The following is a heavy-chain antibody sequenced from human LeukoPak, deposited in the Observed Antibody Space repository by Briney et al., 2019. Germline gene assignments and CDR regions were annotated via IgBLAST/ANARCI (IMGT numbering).Heavy chain of an antibody. CDR3: ARVVAAAGHNWFDP. CDR1: GFTFSSYW. V-gene: IGHV3-7*03. J-gene: IGHJ5*02. D-gene: IGHD6-13*01. CDR2: IKQDGSEK. Sequence: GGSLRLSCVASGFTFSSYWMSWVRQAPGKGLEWVANIKQDGSEKYYVDSVKGRFTISRDNAKNSLYPQMNSLRAEDTAVYYCARVVAAAGHNWFDPWGQGTLVTVSS.